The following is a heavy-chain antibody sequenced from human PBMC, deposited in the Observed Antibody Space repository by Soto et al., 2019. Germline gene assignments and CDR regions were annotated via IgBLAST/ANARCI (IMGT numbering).Heavy chain of an antibody. V-gene: IGHV1-18*01. Sequence: QVQLVQSGTDVKKPGASVKVSCKTSGYTFSDYGISWVRQAPGQGPEWMGWISAKNGNTNFAQKFRGRVTMTTDTSTSTVYMELRSLKADDTAVYYCAREPPETPPDYWGQGTLVTVSS. CDR1: GYTFSDYG. J-gene: IGHJ4*02. CDR3: AREPPETPPDY. CDR2: ISAKNGNT.